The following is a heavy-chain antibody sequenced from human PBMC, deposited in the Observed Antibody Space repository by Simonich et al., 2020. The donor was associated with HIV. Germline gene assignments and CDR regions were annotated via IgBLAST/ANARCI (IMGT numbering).Heavy chain of an antibody. CDR1: GITFDDFA. Sequence: EVQRVESGGGLVQPGRSLRLSCAASGITFDDFAMHWVRQAPWMGLEWVSGISWNSGNKGIADSVKGRFTISRDNAKNSPYLQMNSLRAEDMALYYCAKDRYSSSSGSFDYWSQGTLVTVSS. D-gene: IGHD6-6*01. CDR2: ISWNSGNK. CDR3: AKDRYSSSSGSFDY. J-gene: IGHJ4*02. V-gene: IGHV3-9*03.